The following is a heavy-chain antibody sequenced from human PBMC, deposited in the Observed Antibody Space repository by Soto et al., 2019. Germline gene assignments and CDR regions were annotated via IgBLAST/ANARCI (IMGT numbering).Heavy chain of an antibody. Sequence: ASVKVSCKASGYTFTSYGISWVRQAPGQGLEWMGWISAYNGNTNYAQKLQGRVTMTTDTTTSTAYMELRSLRSDDTAVYYCARVSIDEVAYCGGDCYSPYYYYGMDVWGQGTTVTVSS. CDR2: ISAYNGNT. J-gene: IGHJ6*02. V-gene: IGHV1-18*01. D-gene: IGHD2-21*02. CDR1: GYTFTSYG. CDR3: ARVSIDEVAYCGGDCYSPYYYYGMDV.